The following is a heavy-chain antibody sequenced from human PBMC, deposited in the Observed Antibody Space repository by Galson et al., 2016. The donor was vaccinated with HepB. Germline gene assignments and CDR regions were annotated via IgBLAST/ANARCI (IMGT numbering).Heavy chain of an antibody. CDR3: VRLLDTIAYSRWFDP. CDR1: GYPFTSYY. J-gene: IGHJ5*02. V-gene: IGHV1-46*01. CDR2: INPSGGST. Sequence: SVKVSCKASGYPFTSYYMHWVRQAPGQGLEWMGIINPSGGSTSYAQKFQGRVTMTRDTSTSTVYMELSSLRSEDTAVYYCVRLLDTIAYSRWFDPWGQGTLVTVSS. D-gene: IGHD3-22*01.